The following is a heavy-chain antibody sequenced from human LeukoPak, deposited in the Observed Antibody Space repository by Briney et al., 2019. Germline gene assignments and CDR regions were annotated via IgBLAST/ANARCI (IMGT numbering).Heavy chain of an antibody. Sequence: GASVKVSCKASGYTFTSYGISWVRQAPGQGLEWMGWISAYNGNTNYAQKLQGRVTMTTDTSTSTAYMELRSLRSDDTAVYYCARLPRPRSGNDFWSGYYSYYYYGMDVWGQGTTVTVSS. CDR1: GYTFTSYG. J-gene: IGHJ6*02. V-gene: IGHV1-18*01. CDR2: ISAYNGNT. CDR3: ARLPRPRSGNDFWSGYYSYYYYGMDV. D-gene: IGHD3-3*01.